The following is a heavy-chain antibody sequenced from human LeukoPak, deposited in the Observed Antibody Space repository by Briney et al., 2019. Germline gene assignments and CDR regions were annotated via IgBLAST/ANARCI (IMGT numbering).Heavy chain of an antibody. CDR1: GFIVSSNY. CDR2: IYSGGST. V-gene: IGHV3-53*01. Sequence: GGSLRLSCAASGFIVSSNYMSRVRQAPGKGLEWVSVIYSGGSTYYADSVKGRFTISRDNSKNTLYLQMNSLRAEDTAVYYCARDRAAAGTYYFDYWGQGTLVTVSS. D-gene: IGHD6-13*01. CDR3: ARDRAAAGTYYFDY. J-gene: IGHJ4*02.